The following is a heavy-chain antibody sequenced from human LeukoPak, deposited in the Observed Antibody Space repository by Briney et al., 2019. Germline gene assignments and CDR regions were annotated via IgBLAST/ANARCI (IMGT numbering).Heavy chain of an antibody. Sequence: GSVTLSCMASGYTFTDEYMHWVRQAPGQGREGMAWINHKNGATNVALMMRGRFTFNRDTTNTKAYKAVSRLTSDDTAVYYCARDVGALRADYWGQGTLVSVS. CDR1: GYTFTDEY. CDR2: INHKNGAT. D-gene: IGHD3-10*01. CDR3: ARDVGALRADY. V-gene: IGHV1-2*02. J-gene: IGHJ4*02.